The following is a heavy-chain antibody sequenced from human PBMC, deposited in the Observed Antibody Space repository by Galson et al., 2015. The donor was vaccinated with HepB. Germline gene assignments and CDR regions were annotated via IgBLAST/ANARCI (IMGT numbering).Heavy chain of an antibody. CDR3: ARNAAAGFYYFDY. J-gene: IGHJ4*02. CDR1: SYSISTTKW. Sequence: SETLSLTCAVSSYSISTTKWWGWIRQPPGKGLERIGYIHYSGSTYYNPSLQSRVTMSVDTSKNQFSLKLRSVTAVDTAIYYCARNAAAGFYYFDYWGQGTLVTVSS. CDR2: IHYSGST. D-gene: IGHD6-25*01. V-gene: IGHV4-28*01.